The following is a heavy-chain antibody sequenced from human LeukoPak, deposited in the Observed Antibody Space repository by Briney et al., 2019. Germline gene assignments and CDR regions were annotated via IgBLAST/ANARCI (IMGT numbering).Heavy chain of an antibody. CDR1: GFTFSSYE. Sequence: GGSLRLPCAASGFTFSSYEMNWVRQAPGKGLEWVSYISSSGSTIYYADSVKGRFTISRDNAKNSLYLQMNSLRAEDTAVYYCASSPPRYYGSGSYYNDNYGMDVWGKGTTVTVSS. J-gene: IGHJ6*04. CDR3: ASSPPRYYGSGSYYNDNYGMDV. CDR2: ISSSGSTI. D-gene: IGHD3-10*01. V-gene: IGHV3-48*03.